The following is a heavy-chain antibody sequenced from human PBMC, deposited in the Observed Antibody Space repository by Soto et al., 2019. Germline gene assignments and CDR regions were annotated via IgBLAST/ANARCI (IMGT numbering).Heavy chain of an antibody. J-gene: IGHJ4*02. CDR3: AKGQGGSGSLTPRVDF. Sequence: GGSLRLSCTVSGNTFSTFSMNWVRKAPGKGLQWVTAISSGGSDTSYADSVKGRFTVSRDGSKNTLYLQMSSLRAEDTALYYCAKGQGGSGSLTPRVDFWGQGTLVTVSS. D-gene: IGHD3-10*01. V-gene: IGHV3-23*01. CDR2: ISSGGSDT. CDR1: GNTFSTFS.